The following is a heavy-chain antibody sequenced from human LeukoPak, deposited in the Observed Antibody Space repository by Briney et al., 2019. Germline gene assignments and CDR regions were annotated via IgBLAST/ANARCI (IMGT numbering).Heavy chain of an antibody. V-gene: IGHV3-74*01. CDR3: ASVFES. Sequence: GGSLRLSCAASGWMHWVRQAPGKGLVWVSGISHDGTGTYYADSVKGRFTISRDNAKNTVYLQMNSLSAEDTAVYYCASVFESWGQGFLVTVSS. J-gene: IGHJ4*02. CDR1: GW. CDR2: ISHDGTGT.